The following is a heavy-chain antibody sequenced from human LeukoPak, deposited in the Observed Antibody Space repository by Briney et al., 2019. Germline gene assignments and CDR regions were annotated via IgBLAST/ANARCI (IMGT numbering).Heavy chain of an antibody. J-gene: IGHJ6*02. Sequence: GESLKISCKGSGYSFTSYWIGWVRQMPGKGLEWMGIIYPGDSDTRYSPSFQGQVTISADKSISTAYLQWSSLKASDTAMYYCAREVSSGPPPRRTPQHYYYYYGMDVWGQGTTVTVSS. D-gene: IGHD6-19*01. CDR2: IYPGDSDT. CDR1: GYSFTSYW. CDR3: AREVSSGPPPRRTPQHYYYYYGMDV. V-gene: IGHV5-51*01.